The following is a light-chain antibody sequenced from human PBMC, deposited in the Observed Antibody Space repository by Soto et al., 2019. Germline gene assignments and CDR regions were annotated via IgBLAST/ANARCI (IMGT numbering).Light chain of an antibody. CDR2: YDS. V-gene: IGLV3-21*04. Sequence: SYELTQPPSVSVAPETTATISCGGPNLGDKRVHWYRQKPGQAPVLLISYDSDRPSGIPERFSGSNSGNTATLTISRVEAGDEADYYCQVWDIMTDNYVFGGGTKLTVL. CDR1: NLGDKR. J-gene: IGLJ1*01. CDR3: QVWDIMTDNYV.